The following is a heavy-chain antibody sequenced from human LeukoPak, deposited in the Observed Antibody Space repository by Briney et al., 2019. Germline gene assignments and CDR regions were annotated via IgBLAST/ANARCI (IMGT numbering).Heavy chain of an antibody. J-gene: IGHJ4*02. V-gene: IGHV4-4*07. CDR3: ARDYLVGAPLDS. D-gene: IGHD1-26*01. CDR2: MYISGST. CDR1: GVSVTNYY. Sequence: YPSETLSLTCTVSGVSVTNYYWAWIRQPAGKGLEGIGRMYISGSTNYNPSLKSRVTISIDKTKNEFSLRLRSVTAADTAVYYCARDYLVGAPLDSWGQGTLVTVSP.